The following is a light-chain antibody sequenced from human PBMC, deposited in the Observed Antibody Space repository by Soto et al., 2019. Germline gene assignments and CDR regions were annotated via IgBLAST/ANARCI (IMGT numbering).Light chain of an antibody. CDR2: DVS. V-gene: IGLV2-11*01. CDR1: SSDFGGYNY. CDR3: QSYDSSLTTFV. J-gene: IGLJ1*01. Sequence: QSVLTQPRSVSGSPGQSVTISCTGTSSDFGGYNYVSWYQHHPGKAPKLVIYDVSERPSGVPDRFSGSKSGNTASLTISGLQAEDEADYYCQSYDSSLTTFVFGTGTKVTVL.